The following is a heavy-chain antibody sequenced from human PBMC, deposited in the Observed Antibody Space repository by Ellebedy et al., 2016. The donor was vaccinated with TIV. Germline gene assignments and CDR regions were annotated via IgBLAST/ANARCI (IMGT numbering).Heavy chain of an antibody. Sequence: GGSLRLSCAASGFTFSNYWMKWVRQAPGKGLEWVANIKQDGSEKYYVDSVKGRFTISRDNAKNSLFLQMNSLRVEDTAVYFCARGGYGRPFDCWGQGTLVTVPS. J-gene: IGHJ4*02. D-gene: IGHD5-12*01. CDR1: GFTFSNYW. CDR2: IKQDGSEK. CDR3: ARGGYGRPFDC. V-gene: IGHV3-7*03.